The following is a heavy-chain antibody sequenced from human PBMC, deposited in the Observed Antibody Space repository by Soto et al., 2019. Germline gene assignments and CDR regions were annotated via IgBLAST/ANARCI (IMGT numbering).Heavy chain of an antibody. D-gene: IGHD2-2*01. CDR2: IYHSGST. V-gene: IGHV4-4*02. J-gene: IGHJ3*02. CDR1: GGSISSSNW. Sequence: SETLSLTCAVSGGSISSSNWWSWVRQPPGKGLEWIGEIYHSGSTNYNPSLKSRVTISVDKSKNQFTLKVSSVTSADTAVYYCASHPYCSSTSCYAVAFDIWGQGTMVTVSS. CDR3: ASHPYCSSTSCYAVAFDI.